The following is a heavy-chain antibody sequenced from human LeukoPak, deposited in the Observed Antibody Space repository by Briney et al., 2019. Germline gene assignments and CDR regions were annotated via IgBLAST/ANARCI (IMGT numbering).Heavy chain of an antibody. CDR2: ISRASESI. D-gene: IGHD1-7*01. CDR1: GFMFSDYY. Sequence: PGGSLRLSCAASGFMFSDYYMGWIRQAPGKGLEWVSIISRASESIFYADSVKGRFTISRDNAKNSLYLQMNGLRAEDTAAYYCARGATDTTRWFDPWGQGTLVTVSS. V-gene: IGHV3-11*04. CDR3: ARGATDTTRWFDP. J-gene: IGHJ5*02.